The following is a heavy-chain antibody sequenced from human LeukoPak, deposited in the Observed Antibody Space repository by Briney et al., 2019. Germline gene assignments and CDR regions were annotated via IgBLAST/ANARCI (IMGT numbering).Heavy chain of an antibody. CDR3: ARSDGIATAGPFDY. J-gene: IGHJ4*02. V-gene: IGHV3-33*01. CDR1: GFTFSRHG. Sequence: GGSLRLSCAASGFTFSRHGMHWVRQAPGKGLEWVAVIWYDGGNKYYADSVKGRFTISRDNSKNTLYLQMNTLRAEDTAVYYCARSDGIATAGPFDYWGQGTLVTVS. D-gene: IGHD6-13*01. CDR2: IWYDGGNK.